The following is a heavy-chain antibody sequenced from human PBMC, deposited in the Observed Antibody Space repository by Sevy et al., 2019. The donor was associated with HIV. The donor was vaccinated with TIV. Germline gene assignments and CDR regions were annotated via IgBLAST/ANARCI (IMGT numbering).Heavy chain of an antibody. CDR2: ISSSSSYT. Sequence: GGSLRLSCAASGFTFSDYYMSWIRQAPGKGLEWVSYISSSSSYTNYADSVKGRFTISRDKSKNSLYLQMNSLRTEDSAIYYCAKDITAMAIDYGMDVWGQGTTVTVSS. V-gene: IGHV3-11*05. CDR1: GFTFSDYY. CDR3: AKDITAMAIDYGMDV. J-gene: IGHJ6*02.